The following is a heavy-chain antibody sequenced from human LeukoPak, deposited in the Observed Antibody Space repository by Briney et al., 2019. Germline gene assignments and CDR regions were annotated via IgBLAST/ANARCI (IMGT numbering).Heavy chain of an antibody. CDR3: ARCKKYYYGSGSYNHFDY. CDR2: INHSGST. CDR1: GGSFSGYY. V-gene: IGHV4-34*01. D-gene: IGHD3-10*01. J-gene: IGHJ4*02. Sequence: SETLSLTCAVYGGSFSGYYWSWIRQPPGKGLEWIGEINHSGSTNYNPSLKSRVTITVDTSKNQFSLKLSSVTAADTAVYYGARCKKYYYGSGSYNHFDYWGQGTLVTVSS.